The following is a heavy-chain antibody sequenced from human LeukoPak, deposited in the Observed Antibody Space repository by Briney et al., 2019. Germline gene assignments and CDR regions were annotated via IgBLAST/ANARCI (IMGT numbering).Heavy chain of an antibody. CDR3: AKDVAVAGTEGGSNY. J-gene: IGHJ4*02. V-gene: IGHV3-23*01. CDR2: ISGSGGST. D-gene: IGHD6-19*01. Sequence: GGSLRLSCAASGFAFSNYGMNWVRQAPGKGLEWVSAISGSGGSTYYADSVKGRFTISRDNSKNTLYLQMNSLRAEDTAVYYCAKDVAVAGTEGGSNYWGQGTLVTVSS. CDR1: GFAFSNYG.